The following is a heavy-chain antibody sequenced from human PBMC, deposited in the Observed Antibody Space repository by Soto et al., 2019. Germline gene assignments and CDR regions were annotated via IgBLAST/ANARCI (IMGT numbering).Heavy chain of an antibody. D-gene: IGHD4-17*01. J-gene: IGHJ5*02. Sequence: SETLSLTCTVSGGSVSSGSYYWSWIRQPPGKGLEWIGYIYYSGSTNYNPSLKSRVTISVDTSKNQFSLKLSSVTAADTAVYYCARDRLRSPFDPWGQGTLVTVSS. CDR3: ARDRLRSPFDP. CDR1: GGSVSSGSYY. V-gene: IGHV4-61*01. CDR2: IYYSGST.